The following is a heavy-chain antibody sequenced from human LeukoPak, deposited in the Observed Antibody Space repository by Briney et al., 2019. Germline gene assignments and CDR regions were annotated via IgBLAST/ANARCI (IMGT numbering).Heavy chain of an antibody. J-gene: IGHJ4*02. CDR2: INSDGSST. D-gene: IGHD3-9*01. CDR3: ARAGRYFDWLYYDY. V-gene: IGHV3-74*01. CDR1: GFTFSSYW. Sequence: PGGSLRLSCAASGFTFSSYWMHWVRQVPGKGLVWVSRINSDGSSTSYADSVKGRFTISRDNAKNTLYLQMNSLRAEDTAVYYCARAGRYFDWLYYDYWGQGTLVTVSS.